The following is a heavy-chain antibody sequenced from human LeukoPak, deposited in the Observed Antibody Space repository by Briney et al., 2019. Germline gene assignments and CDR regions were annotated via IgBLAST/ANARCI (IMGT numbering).Heavy chain of an antibody. D-gene: IGHD3-3*01. Sequence: ASVKVSCKASGYAFTGYGISWVRQAPGQGLEWMGWISAYNGNTNYAQKLQGRVTMTTDTSTSTAYMEPRSLRSDDTAVYHCARVKSDDFWSGYSRPAYGMDVWGQGTTVTVSS. CDR2: ISAYNGNT. V-gene: IGHV1-18*01. CDR1: GYAFTGYG. J-gene: IGHJ6*02. CDR3: ARVKSDDFWSGYSRPAYGMDV.